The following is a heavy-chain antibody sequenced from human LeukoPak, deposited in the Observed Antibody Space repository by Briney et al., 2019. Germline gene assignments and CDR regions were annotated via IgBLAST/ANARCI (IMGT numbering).Heavy chain of an antibody. CDR3: AKESFAGVGGY. V-gene: IGHV3-23*01. CDR2: ISGSGGST. Sequence: GSLRLSCAASGFTVSSNYMSWVRQAPGKGLEWVSAISGSGGSTYYADSVKGRFTISRDNSKNTLYLQMNSLRAEDTAVYYCAKESFAGVGGYWGQGTLVTVSS. CDR1: GFTVSSNY. D-gene: IGHD3-16*01. J-gene: IGHJ4*02.